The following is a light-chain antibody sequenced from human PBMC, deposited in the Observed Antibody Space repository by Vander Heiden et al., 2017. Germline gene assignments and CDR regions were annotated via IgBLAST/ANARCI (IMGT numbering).Light chain of an antibody. Sequence: QSVLSKPPSASGTPGQRVTISCSGSSSNIGSNYVYWYQHLPGTAPKLLIYRNNQRPSGVPDRFSGSKSGTSASLAISGLRSEDEADYYCAAWDDSLSVLVFGGGTKLTVL. CDR3: AAWDDSLSVLV. CDR2: RNN. J-gene: IGLJ3*02. CDR1: SSNIGSNY. V-gene: IGLV1-47*01.